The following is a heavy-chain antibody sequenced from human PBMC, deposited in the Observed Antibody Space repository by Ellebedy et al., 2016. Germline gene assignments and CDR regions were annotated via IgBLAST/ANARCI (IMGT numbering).Heavy chain of an antibody. CDR3: ARIWFGGVHY. CDR1: GFTVSSNY. V-gene: IGHV3-66*01. Sequence: GGSLRLXXAASGFTVSSNYMSWVRQAPGKGLEWVSVIYSGGSTYYADSVKGRFTISRDNSKNTLYLQMNSLRAEDTAVYYCARIWFGGVHYWGQGSLITVSS. CDR2: IYSGGST. J-gene: IGHJ4*02. D-gene: IGHD3-10*01.